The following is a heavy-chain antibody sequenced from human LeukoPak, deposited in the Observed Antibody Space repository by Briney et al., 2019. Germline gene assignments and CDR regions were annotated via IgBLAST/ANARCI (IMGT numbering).Heavy chain of an antibody. CDR1: GYTFTIYG. Sequence: ASVTVSFKASGYTFTIYGISWVGQAPGQGGEWMGWISAYNGNTNYTQKLQGRVTMTTDTSTSTAYMELRSLRSDDTAVYYCARDSGSSWYENFDYWGQGTLVTVSS. V-gene: IGHV1-18*04. D-gene: IGHD6-13*01. CDR2: ISAYNGNT. CDR3: ARDSGSSWYENFDY. J-gene: IGHJ4*02.